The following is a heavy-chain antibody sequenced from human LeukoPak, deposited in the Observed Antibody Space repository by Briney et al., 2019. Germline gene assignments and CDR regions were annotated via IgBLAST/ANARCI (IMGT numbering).Heavy chain of an antibody. CDR3: ARVFVHYYDSSGFEYYFDF. J-gene: IGHJ4*02. V-gene: IGHV3-64*01. CDR2: ISSNGGRT. CDR1: GFTFSRYA. Sequence: GGSLILSCAASGFTFSRYAMHWVRQAPGKGLEYVSAISSNGGRTYYENSVKGRFTISRDNSKNTLYLQMGSLRAEDMAVYYCARVFVHYYDSSGFEYYFDFWGQGTLVTVSS. D-gene: IGHD3-22*01.